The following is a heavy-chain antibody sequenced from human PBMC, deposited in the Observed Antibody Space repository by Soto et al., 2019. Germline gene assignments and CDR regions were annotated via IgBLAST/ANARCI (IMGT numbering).Heavy chain of an antibody. J-gene: IGHJ4*02. V-gene: IGHV3-30-3*01. CDR1: GFSFTNFA. D-gene: IGHD5-18*01. CDR2: ISDDGSIK. Sequence: GGSLRLSCAASGFSFTNFAMHWVRQAPGKGLEWVAVISDDGSIKYYADSVKGRFTISRDNSKNTFHLQMNSLRGDDTAVYYCARAIDTAMDPCDYWGQGTLVTVSS. CDR3: ARAIDTAMDPCDY.